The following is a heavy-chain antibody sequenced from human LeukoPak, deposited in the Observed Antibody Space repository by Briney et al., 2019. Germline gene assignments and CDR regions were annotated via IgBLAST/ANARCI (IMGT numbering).Heavy chain of an antibody. V-gene: IGHV3-23*01. CDR1: GFTFSSYA. D-gene: IGHD1-26*01. CDR2: ISGSGGST. CDR3: AKDFRKWELRVGFDY. J-gene: IGHJ4*02. Sequence: PGGSLRLSCAASGFTFSSYAMSWVRQAPGKGLGWVSAISGSGGSTYYADSVKGRFTISRDNAKNSLYLQMNSLRAEDTALYYCAKDFRKWELRVGFDYWGQGTLVTVSS.